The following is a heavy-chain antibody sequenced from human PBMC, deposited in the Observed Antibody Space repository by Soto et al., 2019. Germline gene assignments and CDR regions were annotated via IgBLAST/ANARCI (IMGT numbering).Heavy chain of an antibody. D-gene: IGHD3-3*01. CDR3: ARSVFWSGYYFDY. CDR2: SNPNSGGT. V-gene: IGHV1-2*04. Sequence: XVKVSCKASGYTFTGYYMHWVRPAPGQGLEWMGWSNPNSGGTNYAQKFQGWVTMTRDTSISTAYMELSRLRSDDTAVYYCARSVFWSGYYFDYWGQGTLVTVSS. J-gene: IGHJ4*02. CDR1: GYTFTGYY.